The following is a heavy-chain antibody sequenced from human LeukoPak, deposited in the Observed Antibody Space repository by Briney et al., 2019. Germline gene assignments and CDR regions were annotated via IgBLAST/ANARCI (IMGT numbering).Heavy chain of an antibody. V-gene: IGHV1-2*02. CDR2: INPNSGGT. Sequence: ASVKVSCKTSGYTFTGYYMHWVRQAPGQGLEWMGWINPNSGGTNYAQKFQGRVTMTRDTSISTAYMELSRLRSDDTAVYYCARAYSSGNTVPYYFDYWGRGTLVTVSS. CDR3: ARAYSSGNTVPYYFDY. J-gene: IGHJ4*02. D-gene: IGHD6-19*01. CDR1: GYTFTGYY.